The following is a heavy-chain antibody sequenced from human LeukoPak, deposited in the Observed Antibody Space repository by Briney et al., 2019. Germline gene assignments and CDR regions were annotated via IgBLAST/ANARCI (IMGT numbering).Heavy chain of an antibody. D-gene: IGHD1-14*01. J-gene: IGHJ2*01. CDR2: INHSGST. CDR3: ARNEPGAYYLYFDL. CDR1: GGSFSGYC. V-gene: IGHV4-34*01. Sequence: PSETLSLTCAVYGGSFSGYCWSWIRQPPGKGLEWIGEINHSGSTNYNPSLKSRVTISVDTSKNQFSLKLSSVTAADTAVYYCARNEPGAYYLYFDLWGRGTLVTVSS.